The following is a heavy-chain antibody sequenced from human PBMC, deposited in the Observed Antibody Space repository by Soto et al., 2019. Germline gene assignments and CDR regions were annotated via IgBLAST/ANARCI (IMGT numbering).Heavy chain of an antibody. V-gene: IGHV4-61*08. CDR3: ARLGAYYQSLDP. Sequence: SETLSLTCTVSGGSISSGDYYWSWIRQPPGKGLEWIGYIYYSGTTSYNPSLKSRVNISLETSKSQFSLRLTSVTAADTAVYYCARLGAYYQSLDPWGPGTLVTVSS. CDR1: GGSISSGDYY. CDR2: IYYSGTT. J-gene: IGHJ5*02. D-gene: IGHD3-22*01.